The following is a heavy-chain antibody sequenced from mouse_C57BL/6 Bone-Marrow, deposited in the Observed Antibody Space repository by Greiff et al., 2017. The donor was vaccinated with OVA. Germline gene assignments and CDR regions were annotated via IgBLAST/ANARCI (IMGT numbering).Heavy chain of an antibody. Sequence: EVKVVESGGGLVQPGGSLKLSCAASGFTFSDYYMYWVRQTPEKRLEWVAYISNGGGSTYYPDTVKGRFTISRDNAKNTLYLQMSRLKSEDTAMYYCARHITTVDYAMDYWGQGTSVTVSS. J-gene: IGHJ4*01. CDR2: ISNGGGST. D-gene: IGHD1-1*01. V-gene: IGHV5-12*01. CDR3: ARHITTVDYAMDY. CDR1: GFTFSDYY.